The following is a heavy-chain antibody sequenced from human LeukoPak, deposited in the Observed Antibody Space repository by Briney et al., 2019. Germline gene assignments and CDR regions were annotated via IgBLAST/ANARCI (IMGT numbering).Heavy chain of an antibody. CDR3: ARDGAGLRFLHYYYYMDV. CDR1: GFTFSSYS. V-gene: IGHV3-21*01. J-gene: IGHJ6*03. D-gene: IGHD3-3*01. CDR2: ISTSSSYI. Sequence: GGSLRLSCAASGFTFSSYSMNWVRQAPGKGLEWVSSISTSSSYIYYADSVKGRFTISRDNAKNSLYLQMNSLRAEDTAVYYCARDGAGLRFLHYYYYMDVWGKGTTVTVSS.